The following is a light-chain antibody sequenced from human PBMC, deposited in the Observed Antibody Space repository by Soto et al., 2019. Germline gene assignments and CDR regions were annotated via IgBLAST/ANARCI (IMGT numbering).Light chain of an antibody. Sequence: EIVLTQSPGTLSLSHGERATLSCRASQSVSSSYLAWYQQKPGQAPRLLIYGASSRATGIPDRFSGSGSGTDFTLTISRLEPEDFAVYYCQQYGSSPGTFGQGTMVDIK. V-gene: IGKV3-20*01. J-gene: IGKJ1*01. CDR2: GAS. CDR3: QQYGSSPGT. CDR1: QSVSSSY.